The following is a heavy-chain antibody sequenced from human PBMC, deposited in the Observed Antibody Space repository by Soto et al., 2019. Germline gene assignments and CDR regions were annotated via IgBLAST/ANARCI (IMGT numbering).Heavy chain of an antibody. D-gene: IGHD6-13*01. CDR2: IYSGGST. J-gene: IGHJ4*02. CDR3: ARDLGYSSSWYSFDY. V-gene: IGHV3-53*04. CDR1: GFTVSSNY. Sequence: GGSLRLSCAASGFTVSSNYMSWVRQAPGKGLEWVSVIYSGGSTYYADSVKGRFTISRHNSKNTLYLQMNSLRAEDTAVYYCARDLGYSSSWYSFDYWGQGTLVTVSS.